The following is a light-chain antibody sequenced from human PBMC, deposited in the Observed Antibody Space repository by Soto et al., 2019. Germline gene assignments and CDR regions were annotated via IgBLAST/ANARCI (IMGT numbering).Light chain of an antibody. CDR1: SSDVGGCNY. Sequence: QSVLTQPASVSGSPGQSITISCTGTSSDVGGCNYVSWYQQHPGKAPKLMIYEVSNRPSGVSNRFSGSKSGNTASLTISGLQAEVEADYYCSSYTSSSPYVFGTGTKVTVL. V-gene: IGLV2-14*01. CDR3: SSYTSSSPYV. CDR2: EVS. J-gene: IGLJ1*01.